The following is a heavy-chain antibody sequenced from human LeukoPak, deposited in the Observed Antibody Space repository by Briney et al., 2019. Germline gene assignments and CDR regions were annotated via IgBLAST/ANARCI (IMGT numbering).Heavy chain of an antibody. D-gene: IGHD3-9*01. CDR2: MNPNSGNT. J-gene: IGHJ6*03. Sequence: ASVKVSCKASGYTFTSYDINWVRQATGQGLEWMGWMNPNSGNTGYAQKFQGRVTITRNTSISTAYMELSSLRSEDTAVYYCARGVYDILTETYYYYMDVWGKGTTVTVSS. CDR1: GYTFTSYD. V-gene: IGHV1-8*03. CDR3: ARGVYDILTETYYYYMDV.